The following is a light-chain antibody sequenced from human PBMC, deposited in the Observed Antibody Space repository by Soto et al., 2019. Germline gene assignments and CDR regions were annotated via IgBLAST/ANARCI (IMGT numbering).Light chain of an antibody. V-gene: IGKV3-20*01. CDR3: QQYSGSPPLT. CDR1: QSISSSY. Sequence: ENVLTPAPGTLSLSPGERATLSCRASQSISSSYLAWYQQKPGQPPRLLIYGASNRATGIPDRFSGSGSGTDFTLTICRLEPEDCAVYYCQQYSGSPPLTFGGGTKVEIK. J-gene: IGKJ4*01. CDR2: GAS.